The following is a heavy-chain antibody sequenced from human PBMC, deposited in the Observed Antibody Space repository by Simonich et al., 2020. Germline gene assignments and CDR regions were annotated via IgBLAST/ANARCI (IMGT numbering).Heavy chain of an antibody. Sequence: QVQLQESGPGLVKPSETLSLTCAVYGYSISSGYYWVWIRQPPGKGLEWIGSIYRSGSTYHNPSLKSRVTISVDTSKNQFSLKLSSVTAADTAVYYCARVGYSNYYYYGMDVWGQGTTVTVSS. CDR1: GYSISSGYY. V-gene: IGHV4-38-2*01. D-gene: IGHD6-13*01. CDR3: ARVGYSNYYYYGMDV. J-gene: IGHJ6*02. CDR2: IYRSGST.